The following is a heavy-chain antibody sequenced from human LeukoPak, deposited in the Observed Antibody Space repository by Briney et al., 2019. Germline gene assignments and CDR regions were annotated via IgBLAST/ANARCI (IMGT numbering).Heavy chain of an antibody. Sequence: ASVKVSCKASGYTFTGYCMHWVRQAPGQGLEWMGWINPNSGGTNYAQKFQGRVTMTRDTSISTAYMELSRLRSDDTAVYYCARDRGWLGTFDIWGQGTMVTVSS. CDR1: GYTFTGYC. D-gene: IGHD3-10*01. CDR3: ARDRGWLGTFDI. CDR2: INPNSGGT. V-gene: IGHV1-2*02. J-gene: IGHJ3*02.